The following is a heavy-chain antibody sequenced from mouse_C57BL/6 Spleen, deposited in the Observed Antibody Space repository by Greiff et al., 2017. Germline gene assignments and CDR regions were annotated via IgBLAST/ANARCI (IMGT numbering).Heavy chain of an antibody. Sequence: VQLKQSGPELVKPGASVKIPCKASGYTFTDYNMDWVKQSHGKSPEWIGAINPNNGGTIYNQKFKGKATLTVDKSSSTAYMELRSLTSEDTAVYYCARRGLYYGSSYRYFDVWGTGTTVTVSS. CDR1: GYTFTDYN. V-gene: IGHV1-18*01. CDR2: INPNNGGT. CDR3: ARRGLYYGSSYRYFDV. D-gene: IGHD1-1*01. J-gene: IGHJ1*03.